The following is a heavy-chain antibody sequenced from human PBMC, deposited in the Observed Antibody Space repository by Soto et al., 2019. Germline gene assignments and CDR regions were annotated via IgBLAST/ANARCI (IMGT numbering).Heavy chain of an antibody. V-gene: IGHV3-23*01. J-gene: IGHJ4*02. Sequence: EVQLLESGGGLVQPGGSLRLTCAASGFTFGSYGMSWVRQAPGKGLEWVSSLSGSSLTVYYADSVKGRFTIARDNSDNSLFMDMTSLRPEDTAFYYCAKDTRIAARPIAYFDHWGQGTLVTVSS. D-gene: IGHD6-6*01. CDR3: AKDTRIAARPIAYFDH. CDR1: GFTFGSYG. CDR2: LSGSSLTV.